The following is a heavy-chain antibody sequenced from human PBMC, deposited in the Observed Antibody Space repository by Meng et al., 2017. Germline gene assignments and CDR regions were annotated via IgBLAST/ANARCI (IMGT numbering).Heavy chain of an antibody. J-gene: IGHJ6*02. V-gene: IGHV1-46*01. CDR2: INPSGGST. D-gene: IGHD2-2*01. CDR3: ARPNCSSTSCYYYYGMDV. Sequence: ASLKVSCKASGYTFTSYYMHWVRQAPGQGLEWMGIINPSGGSTSYAQKFQGRVTMTRDTSTSTVYMELSSLRSEDTAVYYCARPNCSSTSCYYYYGMDVWAQGTTVTVSS. CDR1: GYTFTSYY.